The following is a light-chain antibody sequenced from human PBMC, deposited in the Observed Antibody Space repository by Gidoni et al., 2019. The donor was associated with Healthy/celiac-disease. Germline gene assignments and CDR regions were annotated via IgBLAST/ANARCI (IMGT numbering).Light chain of an antibody. V-gene: IGKV3-20*01. CDR1: QSVRSSY. CDR2: GAS. CDR3: QQYGSSPLT. Sequence: EIVLTQSPGTLSLSPGERATISCRASQSVRSSYLAWYQHKPGQAPRLLIYGASSRATGIPDRFSGSGSGTDFTLTISRLEPEDFAVYYCQQYGSSPLTFGGGTKVEIK. J-gene: IGKJ4*01.